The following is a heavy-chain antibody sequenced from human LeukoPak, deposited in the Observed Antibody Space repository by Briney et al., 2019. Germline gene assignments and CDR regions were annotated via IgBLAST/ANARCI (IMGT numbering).Heavy chain of an antibody. Sequence: GRSLRHSCVASGFSFNTQAMRWVRQAPGKGLEWLAVMSLDGSSIYYADSVRGRFTISRDNSKNTLFLQMSSLRVEDTAVYYCARDRGKLRYLDLWGQGTLLTVSS. J-gene: IGHJ4*02. D-gene: IGHD3-9*01. CDR1: GFSFNTQA. V-gene: IGHV3-30*15. CDR3: ARDRGKLRYLDL. CDR2: MSLDGSSI.